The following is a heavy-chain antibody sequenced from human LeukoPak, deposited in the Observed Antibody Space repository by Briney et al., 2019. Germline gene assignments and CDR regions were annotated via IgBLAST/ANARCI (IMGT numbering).Heavy chain of an antibody. Sequence: GGSLRLSCAASGFTFSRFVMHWVRQAPGKGLECVSTINIDGTNTYYASSVRGRFTICRDNSKDTMYLQMGSLRVEDMGVYDCASGDTWGQGTLVTVSS. D-gene: IGHD7-27*01. CDR1: GFTFSRFV. CDR2: INIDGTNT. V-gene: IGHV3-64*01. J-gene: IGHJ4*02. CDR3: ASGDT.